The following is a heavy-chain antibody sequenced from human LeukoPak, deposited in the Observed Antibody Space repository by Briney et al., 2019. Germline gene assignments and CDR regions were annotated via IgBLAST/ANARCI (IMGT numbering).Heavy chain of an antibody. CDR2: IYYSGST. V-gene: IGHV4-38-2*02. Sequence: PSETLSVTCAVSGYSISSGYYWGWIRPPPGKGLEWIGSIYYSGSTNYNPSLKSRVTISVDTSKNQFSLKLSSVTAADTAVYYCARDRYDSSGYYSDYWGQGTLVTVSS. J-gene: IGHJ4*02. CDR3: ARDRYDSSGYYSDY. D-gene: IGHD3-22*01. CDR1: GYSISSGYY.